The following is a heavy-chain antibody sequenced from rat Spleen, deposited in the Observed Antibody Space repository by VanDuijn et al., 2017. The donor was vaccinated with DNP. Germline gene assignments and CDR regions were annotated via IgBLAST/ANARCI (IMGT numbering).Heavy chain of an antibody. CDR1: GFTFSNYG. D-gene: IGHD1-11*01. J-gene: IGHJ2*01. CDR3: TTDFERGY. CDR2: ITNSGGST. Sequence: EVQLVESGGGLVQPGRSLKLSCVASGFTFSNYGMAWVRQAPTKGLEWVASITNSGGSTYYRDSVKGRFTISRDNAKSILYLQMDSLRSEDTATFYCTTDFERGYWGQGVMVTVSS. V-gene: IGHV5-27*01.